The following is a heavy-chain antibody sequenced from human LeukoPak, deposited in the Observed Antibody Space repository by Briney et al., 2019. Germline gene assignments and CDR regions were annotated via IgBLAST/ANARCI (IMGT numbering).Heavy chain of an antibody. D-gene: IGHD3-16*02. CDR1: GYTFTSYG. CDR2: ISAYNGNT. Sequence: GASVKVSCKASGYTFTSYGTSWVRQAPGQGLEWMGWISAYNGNTNYAQKLQGRVTMTTDTSTSTAYMELRSLRSDDTAVYYCARELITFGGVIVRPGGFDYWGQGTLVTVSS. CDR3: ARELITFGGVIVRPGGFDY. V-gene: IGHV1-18*01. J-gene: IGHJ4*02.